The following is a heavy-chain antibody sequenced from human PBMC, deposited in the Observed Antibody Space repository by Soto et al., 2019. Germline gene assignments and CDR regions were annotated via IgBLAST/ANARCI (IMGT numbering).Heavy chain of an antibody. CDR3: ARTPGQLGPPGGMDV. D-gene: IGHD6-6*01. Sequence: KPSETLSLTCTVSGGSISSGGYYWSWIRQHPGKGLEWIGYIYYSGSTYYNPSLKSRVTISVDTSKNQFSLKLSSVTAADTAVYYCARTPGQLGPPGGMDVWGQGTTVTVSS. J-gene: IGHJ6*01. V-gene: IGHV4-31*03. CDR2: IYYSGST. CDR1: GGSISSGGYY.